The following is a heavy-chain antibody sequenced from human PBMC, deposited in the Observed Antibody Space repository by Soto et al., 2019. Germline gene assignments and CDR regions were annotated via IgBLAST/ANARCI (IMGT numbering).Heavy chain of an antibody. V-gene: IGHV4-59*01. Sequence: SETLSLTCTVSGDSISSYYWSWVRQPPGKGLEWIGYIYYSGSTNYNPSLKSRVTISLDTSKNQFYLKLSSVTAADTAVYYCAGGLRYFDWLLYDWGQGTLVTVSS. J-gene: IGHJ4*02. CDR3: AGGLRYFDWLLYD. D-gene: IGHD3-9*01. CDR2: IYYSGST. CDR1: GDSISSYY.